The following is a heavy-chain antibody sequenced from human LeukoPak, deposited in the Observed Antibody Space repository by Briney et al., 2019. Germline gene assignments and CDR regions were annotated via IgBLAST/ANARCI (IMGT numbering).Heavy chain of an antibody. CDR1: GYTFTSYG. Sequence: ASVKVSCKASGYTFTSYGISWVRQAPGQGPEWMGWISAYNGNTNYAQKLQGRVTMTTDTSTSTAYMELRSLRSDDTAVYHCARDREGYYFDYWGQGTLVTVSS. V-gene: IGHV1-18*01. J-gene: IGHJ4*02. CDR3: ARDREGYYFDY. CDR2: ISAYNGNT.